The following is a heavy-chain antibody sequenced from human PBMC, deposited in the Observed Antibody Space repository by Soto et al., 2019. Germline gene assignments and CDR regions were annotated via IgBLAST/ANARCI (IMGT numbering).Heavy chain of an antibody. Sequence: SETLSLTCTVSGGSISSSSYYWGWIRQPPGKGLEWIGSIYYSGSTYYNPSLKSRVTISVDTPKTHCSLKLRSVGAADTAVYYCGGHYYDSSGYLYWGQGTLVTVSS. V-gene: IGHV4-39*01. J-gene: IGHJ4*02. CDR2: IYYSGST. CDR1: GGSISSSSYY. CDR3: GGHYYDSSGYLY. D-gene: IGHD3-22*01.